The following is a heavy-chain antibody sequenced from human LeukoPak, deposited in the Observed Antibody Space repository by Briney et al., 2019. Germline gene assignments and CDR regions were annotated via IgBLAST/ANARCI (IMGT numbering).Heavy chain of an antibody. V-gene: IGHV4-39*01. CDR1: GGSITSSSYY. CDR3: ARHKALGDYVWGSYRFTGYFDY. Sequence: SETLSLTCTVSGGSITSSSYYWGWIRQPPGKGLEWIGSIYYSGSTYYNPSLKSRVTISVDTSKNQFSLKLSSVTAADTAVYYCARHKALGDYVWGSYRFTGYFDYWGQGTLVTVSS. CDR2: IYYSGST. D-gene: IGHD3-16*02. J-gene: IGHJ4*02.